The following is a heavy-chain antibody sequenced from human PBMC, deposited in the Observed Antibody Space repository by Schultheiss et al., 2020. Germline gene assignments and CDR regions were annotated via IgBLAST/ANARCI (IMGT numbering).Heavy chain of an antibody. CDR1: GASITSYY. CDR2: TYYSGST. Sequence: SQTLSLTCTVSGASITSYYWSWIRQPPGKGLEWIGYTYYSGSTYYNPSLKSRVTISVDTSKNQFSLKLSSVTAADTAVYYCARERRWLQFPDYWGQGTLVTVSS. D-gene: IGHD5-24*01. J-gene: IGHJ4*02. V-gene: IGHV4-59*12. CDR3: ARERRWLQFPDY.